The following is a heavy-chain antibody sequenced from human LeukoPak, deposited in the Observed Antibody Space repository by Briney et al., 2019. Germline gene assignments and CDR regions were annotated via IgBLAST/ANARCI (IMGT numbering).Heavy chain of an antibody. D-gene: IGHD3-10*01. CDR3: ARSPMVRGVIIYYFDY. Sequence: GGSLRLSCAASGFTISSYAMHWVRQAPGKGLEYVSAISSNGGSTYYADSVKGRFTISRDNSKNTLYLQMGSLRAEDMAVYYCARSPMVRGVIIYYFDYWGQGTLVTVSS. CDR1: GFTISSYA. J-gene: IGHJ4*02. CDR2: ISSNGGST. V-gene: IGHV3-64*02.